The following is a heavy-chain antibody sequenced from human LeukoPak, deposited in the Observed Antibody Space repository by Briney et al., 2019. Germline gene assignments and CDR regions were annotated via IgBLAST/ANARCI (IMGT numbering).Heavy chain of an antibody. CDR1: GFTFSSYW. Sequence: GGSLRLSCAASGFTFSSYWMSWVRQAPGKGLEWVANKKQDGSEKYYVDSVKGRFTISRDNAKNSLYLQMNSLRAEDTAVYYCARRFHKWELQHIDYWGQGTLVTVSS. D-gene: IGHD1-26*01. CDR2: KKQDGSEK. J-gene: IGHJ4*02. CDR3: ARRFHKWELQHIDY. V-gene: IGHV3-7*01.